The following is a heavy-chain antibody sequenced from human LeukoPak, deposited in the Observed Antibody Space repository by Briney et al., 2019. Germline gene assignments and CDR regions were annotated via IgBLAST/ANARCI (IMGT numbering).Heavy chain of an antibody. CDR2: ISGRGST. Sequence: GGSLRLSCAASGFTFSNYAMSWVRQAPGKGLEWVATISGRGSTNYADSVKGRFTISRDNAKNTLYVQMNSLRAEDTAVYYCAKDGGSTGHCFDQWGQGTLVTVSS. D-gene: IGHD2-15*01. CDR1: GFTFSNYA. CDR3: AKDGGSTGHCFDQ. J-gene: IGHJ4*02. V-gene: IGHV3-23*01.